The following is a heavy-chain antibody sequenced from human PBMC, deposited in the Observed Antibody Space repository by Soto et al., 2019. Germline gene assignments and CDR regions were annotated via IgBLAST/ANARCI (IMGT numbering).Heavy chain of an antibody. D-gene: IGHD3-16*02. Sequence: VGSLRFSCASSGFTLSMSAVNWVRQAPGKGLEWVSYISDSGDRTYYADSVKGRFTISRDRSKNTVSLQMDSLRAEDTAVYYCAKDRGIIVKAGDAFDVWGQGTKVTVSS. V-gene: IGHV3-23*01. J-gene: IGHJ3*01. CDR3: AKDRGIIVKAGDAFDV. CDR2: ISDSGDRT. CDR1: GFTLSMSA.